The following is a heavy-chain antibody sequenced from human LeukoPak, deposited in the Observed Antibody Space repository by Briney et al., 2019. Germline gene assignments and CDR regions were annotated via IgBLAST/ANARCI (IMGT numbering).Heavy chain of an antibody. CDR2: IRSKAYGGTT. D-gene: IGHD5-18*01. CDR1: GFTFGDYA. J-gene: IGHJ4*02. Sequence: GRSLRLSCTASGFTFGDYAMSWVRQAPGKGLEWVGFIRSKAYGGTTEYAASVKGRFTISRDDSKSIAYLQMNSLKTEDTAVYYCTRDPLDILYGYGYDYWGQGTLVTVSS. V-gene: IGHV3-49*04. CDR3: TRDPLDILYGYGYDY.